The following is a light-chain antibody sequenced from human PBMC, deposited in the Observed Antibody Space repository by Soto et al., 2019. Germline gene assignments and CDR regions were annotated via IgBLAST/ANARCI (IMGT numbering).Light chain of an antibody. CDR3: QQYYSSPTWT. Sequence: DIQMTQSPSSLSASVGDRVTITCQASQDISNYLNWYQQKPGKAPKLLIYDASNLETGVPSRFSGSGSGTDFTFTISSLQSEDVAIYYCQQYYSSPTWTFGQGTKVDIK. J-gene: IGKJ1*01. CDR1: QDISNY. CDR2: DAS. V-gene: IGKV1-33*01.